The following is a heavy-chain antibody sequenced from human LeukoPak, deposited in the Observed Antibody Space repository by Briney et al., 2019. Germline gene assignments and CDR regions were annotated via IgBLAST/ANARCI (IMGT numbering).Heavy chain of an antibody. CDR3: AKGGSAAIKGDFDY. Sequence: GRSLRLSCAASGFTFDDYAMHWVRHAPGKGLEWVSGISWNSGSIGYADSVKGRFTISRDNAKNSLYLQMNSLRAEDTALYYCAKGGSAAIKGDFDYWGQGTLVTVSS. D-gene: IGHD2-2*02. CDR1: GFTFDDYA. CDR2: ISWNSGSI. J-gene: IGHJ4*02. V-gene: IGHV3-9*01.